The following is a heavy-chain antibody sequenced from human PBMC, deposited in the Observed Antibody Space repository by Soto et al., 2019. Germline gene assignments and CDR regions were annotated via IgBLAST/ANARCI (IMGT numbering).Heavy chain of an antibody. V-gene: IGHV4-59*01. CDR3: ARCSYGGLLVDY. CDR1: CGSISGYY. J-gene: IGHJ4*02. CDR2: VYYSGST. Sequence: PSETLSLTCTVSCGSISGYYWSWIRQPPGKGLEWIGYVYYSGSTNYNPSLKSRVTMSVDTSNNHFSLRLSSVAAADTAVYFCARCSYGGLLVDYWGQGMLVTVSS. D-gene: IGHD3-3*02.